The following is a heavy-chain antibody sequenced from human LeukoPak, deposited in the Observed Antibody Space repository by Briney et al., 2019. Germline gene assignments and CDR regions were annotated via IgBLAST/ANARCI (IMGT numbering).Heavy chain of an antibody. CDR2: ISSSSSYI. Sequence: GGSLRLSCAASGFTFSSYSMNWVRQAPGKGLEWVSSISSSSSYIYYADSVRGRFTISRDNAKNSLYLQMNSLRAEDTAVYYCARGLMQQLVYYYYYYMDVWGKGTTVTVSS. J-gene: IGHJ6*03. D-gene: IGHD6-13*01. CDR1: GFTFSSYS. V-gene: IGHV3-21*01. CDR3: ARGLMQQLVYYYYYYMDV.